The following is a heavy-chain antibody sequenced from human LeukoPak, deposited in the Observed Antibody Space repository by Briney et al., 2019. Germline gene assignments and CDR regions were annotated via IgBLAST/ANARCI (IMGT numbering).Heavy chain of an antibody. CDR3: ARDRNYGDYSRVCMDY. V-gene: IGHV1-46*01. CDR2: INPSGGST. D-gene: IGHD4-17*01. Sequence: ASVKVSCKASGYTVTSYYMHWVRQAPGQGLEWMGIINPSGGSTSYAQKFQGRVTMTRDTSTSTVYMELSSLRSEDTAVYYCARDRNYGDYSRVCMDYWGQGTLVTVSS. J-gene: IGHJ4*02. CDR1: GYTVTSYY.